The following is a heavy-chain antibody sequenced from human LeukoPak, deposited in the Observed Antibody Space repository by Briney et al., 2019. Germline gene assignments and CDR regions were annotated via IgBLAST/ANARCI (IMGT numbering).Heavy chain of an antibody. J-gene: IGHJ1*01. CDR1: GFTVSSNY. D-gene: IGHD6-13*01. Sequence: PGGSLRLSCAASGFTVSSNYMSWVRQAPGKGLEWVSVIYSGGSTYYADSVKGRFTISRDNSKNTLYLQMNSLRAEDTAVYYCAREIAAAGSEYFHHWGQGTLVTVSS. V-gene: IGHV3-53*01. CDR2: IYSGGST. CDR3: AREIAAAGSEYFHH.